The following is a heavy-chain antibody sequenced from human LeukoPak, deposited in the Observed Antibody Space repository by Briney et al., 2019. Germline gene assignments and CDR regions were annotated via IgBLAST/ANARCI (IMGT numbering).Heavy chain of an antibody. V-gene: IGHV4-39*07. CDR3: ARSSGSWEYFDY. J-gene: IGHJ4*02. CDR2: FYHSGGT. Sequence: PSETLSPTCNVSGASLSRDGYYWGWIRQPPGKGLEWIGNFYHSGGTYYNPSLKSRVTISVDTSKKLFSLKLSSVTAADTAVYYCARSSGSWEYFDYWGRGTLVTVSS. D-gene: IGHD2/OR15-2a*01. CDR1: GASLSRDGYY.